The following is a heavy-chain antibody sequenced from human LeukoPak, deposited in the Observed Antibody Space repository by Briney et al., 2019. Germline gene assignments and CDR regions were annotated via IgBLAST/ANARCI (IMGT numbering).Heavy chain of an antibody. CDR3: ARTQVYYGDYVPYYYYGMDV. Sequence: PSETLSLTCTVSGGSISSSSYYWSWLRQPPGKGLEWIGCIYYSGSTNYNPSLKSRVTISVDTSKNQFSLKLSSVTAADTAVYYCARTQVYYGDYVPYYYYGMDVWGQGTTVTVSS. CDR2: IYYSGST. D-gene: IGHD4-17*01. J-gene: IGHJ6*02. V-gene: IGHV4-61*01. CDR1: GGSISSSSYY.